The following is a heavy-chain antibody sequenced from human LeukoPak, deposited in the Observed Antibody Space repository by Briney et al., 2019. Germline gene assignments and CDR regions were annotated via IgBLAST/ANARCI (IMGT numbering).Heavy chain of an antibody. Sequence: QAGGSLRLSCAASGFTFSGYAMSWVRQAPGKGLEWVSAISGSGGSTYYADSVKGRFTISRDNSKNTLYLQMNSLRAEDTAVYYCAKNPFTSYTGYLDYWGQGTLVTVSS. CDR1: GFTFSGYA. J-gene: IGHJ4*02. V-gene: IGHV3-23*01. CDR2: ISGSGGST. D-gene: IGHD1-26*01. CDR3: AKNPFTSYTGYLDY.